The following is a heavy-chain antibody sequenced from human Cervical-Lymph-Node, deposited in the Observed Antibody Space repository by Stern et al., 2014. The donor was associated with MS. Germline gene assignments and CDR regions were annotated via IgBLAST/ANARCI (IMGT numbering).Heavy chain of an antibody. CDR3: ALRGYSSGWYRDY. J-gene: IGHJ4*02. CDR1: GGSFSGYY. D-gene: IGHD6-19*01. Sequence: QVQLQQWGAGLLKPSETLSLTCAVYGGSFSGYYWSWIRQPPGKGLEWIGEINHSGSTNYTPSLKSRVTISVDTSKNQFSLKLSSVTAADTAVYYCALRGYSSGWYRDYWGQGTLVTVSS. V-gene: IGHV4-34*01. CDR2: INHSGST.